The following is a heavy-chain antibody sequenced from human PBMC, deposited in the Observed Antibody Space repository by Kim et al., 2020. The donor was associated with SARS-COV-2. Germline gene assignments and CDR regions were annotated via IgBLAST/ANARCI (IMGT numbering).Heavy chain of an antibody. CDR3: AGGAFDI. CDR1: GGSISSGGYY. V-gene: IGHV4-31*03. J-gene: IGHJ3*02. CDR2: IYYSGST. Sequence: SETLSLTCTVSGGSISSGGYYWSWLRQHPGQSLEWIGYIYYSGSTYYNPSLKSRVTISVDTSKNQFSLKLSSVTAADTAVYYCAGGAFDIWGQGTMVTVSS. D-gene: IGHD3-16*01.